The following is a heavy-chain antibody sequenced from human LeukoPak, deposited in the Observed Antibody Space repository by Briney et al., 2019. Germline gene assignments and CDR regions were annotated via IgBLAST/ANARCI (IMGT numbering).Heavy chain of an antibody. Sequence: ASVKVSCKASTYTFTGYYIHWVRQAPGQGLEWMGWINPNSGGTISAQKFQGRVTMTRDTSISTAYMELSRLRSDDTAVYYCARDPSVLMTTLYYFDYWGQGTLVTVSS. V-gene: IGHV1-2*02. CDR3: ARDPSVLMTTLYYFDY. D-gene: IGHD3-16*01. J-gene: IGHJ4*02. CDR2: INPNSGGT. CDR1: TYTFTGYY.